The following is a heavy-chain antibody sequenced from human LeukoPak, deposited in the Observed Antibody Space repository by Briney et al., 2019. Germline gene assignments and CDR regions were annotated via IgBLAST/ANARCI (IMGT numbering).Heavy chain of an antibody. CDR1: GGSISSGGYS. CDR3: ARATVEMATIRAFDI. Sequence: SETLSLTCAVSGGSISSGGYSWSWIRPPPGKGLEWIGYIYHSGSTYYNPSLKSRVTISVDRSKNQFSLKLSSVTAAGTAVYYCARATVEMATIRAFDIWGQGTMVTVSS. CDR2: IYHSGST. D-gene: IGHD5-24*01. V-gene: IGHV4-30-2*01. J-gene: IGHJ3*02.